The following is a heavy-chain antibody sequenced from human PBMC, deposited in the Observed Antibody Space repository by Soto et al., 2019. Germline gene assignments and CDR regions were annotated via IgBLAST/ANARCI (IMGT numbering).Heavy chain of an antibody. CDR2: IDPSDSYT. V-gene: IGHV5-10-1*01. J-gene: IGHJ6*02. Sequence: PGESLKISCKGSGYSFTSYWISWVRQMPGKGLEWMGRIDPSDSYTNYSPSFQGHVTISADKSISTAYLQWSSLKASDTAMYYCARALYYRAAAAWACGMDVWGQGTPVTVSS. CDR3: ARALYYRAAAAWACGMDV. D-gene: IGHD6-13*01. CDR1: GYSFTSYW.